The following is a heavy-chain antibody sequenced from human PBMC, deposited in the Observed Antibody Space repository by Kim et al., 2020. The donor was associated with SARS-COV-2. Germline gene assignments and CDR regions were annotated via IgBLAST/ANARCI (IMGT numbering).Heavy chain of an antibody. J-gene: IGHJ3*02. D-gene: IGHD4-17*01. V-gene: IGHV4-4*02. CDR1: GGSISSSNW. CDR3: RTWVMTTVTLDAFDI. CDR2: IYHSGST. Sequence: SETLSLTCAVSGGSISSSNWWSWVRQPPGKGLEWIGEIYHSGSTNYNPSLKSRVTISVDKSKNQFSLKLSSVTAADTAVYYCRTWVMTTVTLDAFDIWGQGTMVTVSS.